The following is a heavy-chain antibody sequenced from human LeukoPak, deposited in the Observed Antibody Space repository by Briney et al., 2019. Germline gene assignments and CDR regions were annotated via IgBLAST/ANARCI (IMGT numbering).Heavy chain of an antibody. D-gene: IGHD6-19*01. J-gene: IGHJ4*02. Sequence: SVKVSCKASGGTFSSYAISWVRQAPGQGLEWMGGIIPIFGTANYAQKFQGRVTITADESTSTAYMELSSLRSEDTAVYYCATYDMGIAVAGIHWGQGTLVTVSS. CDR1: GGTFSSYA. CDR2: IIPIFGTA. V-gene: IGHV1-69*13. CDR3: ATYDMGIAVAGIH.